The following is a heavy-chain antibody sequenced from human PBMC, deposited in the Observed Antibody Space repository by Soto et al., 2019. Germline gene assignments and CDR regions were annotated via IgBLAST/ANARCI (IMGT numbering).Heavy chain of an antibody. Sequence: LRLSCAASGLTFSGSAIHWVRRASGKGLEWVGRIRSKTNSFATAYAASVNGRFTISRDDSKNTAYLQMNSLKTEDTAVYYCGRPVVGSTGLYWGQGTLVTVP. V-gene: IGHV3-73*01. J-gene: IGHJ4*02. CDR2: IRSKTNSFAT. CDR3: GRPVVGSTGLY. D-gene: IGHD1-26*01. CDR1: GLTFSGSA.